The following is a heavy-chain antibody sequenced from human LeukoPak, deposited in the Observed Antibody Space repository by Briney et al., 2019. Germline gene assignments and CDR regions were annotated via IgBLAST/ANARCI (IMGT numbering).Heavy chain of an antibody. D-gene: IGHD7-27*01. V-gene: IGHV3-23*01. J-gene: IGHJ6*02. CDR3: AKDLNWGNYYYYGMDV. Sequence: GGSLRLSCAASGFTFKNYAMSWVRQAPGKGLEWVSSVTGSGGSICYADSVKGRFTISRDNAKNSLYLQMNSLRAGDTALYYCAKDLNWGNYYYYGMDVWGQGTTVTVSS. CDR2: VTGSGGSI. CDR1: GFTFKNYA.